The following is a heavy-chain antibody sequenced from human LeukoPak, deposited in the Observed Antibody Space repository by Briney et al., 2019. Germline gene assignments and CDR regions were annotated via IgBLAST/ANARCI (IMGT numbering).Heavy chain of an antibody. CDR2: ISWNSGSI. J-gene: IGHJ3*02. D-gene: IGHD6-13*01. V-gene: IGHV3-9*01. CDR3: AKDLRSSWYPSNAFDI. CDR1: GFTFDDYA. Sequence: PGRSLRLSCAASGFTFDDYAMPWVRQAPGKGLEWVSGISWNSGSIGYADSVKGRFTISRDNAKNSLYLQMNSLRAEDTALYYCAKDLRSSWYPSNAFDIWGQGTMVTVSS.